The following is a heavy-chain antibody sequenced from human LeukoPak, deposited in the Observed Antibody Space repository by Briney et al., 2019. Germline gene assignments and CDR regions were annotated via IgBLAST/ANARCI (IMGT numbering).Heavy chain of an antibody. CDR2: IYSGGNT. J-gene: IGHJ3*02. D-gene: IGHD4-23*01. CDR3: ATALYGGNSVFI. CDR1: GFTVSSLY. Sequence: GGSLRLSCAPSGFTVSSLYMSWVRQAPGMGLEWISVIYSGGNTYYAGSVKGRFTISRDNSKNTLYLQMNSLRAEDTATYYCATALYGGNSVFIWGQGTMVTVSS. V-gene: IGHV3-53*01.